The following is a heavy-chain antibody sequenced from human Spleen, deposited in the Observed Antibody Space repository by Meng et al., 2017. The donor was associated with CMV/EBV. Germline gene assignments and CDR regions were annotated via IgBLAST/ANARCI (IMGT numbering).Heavy chain of an antibody. CDR3: AGNIRQWLVGGMYYFDH. V-gene: IGHV4-39*07. J-gene: IGHJ4*02. CDR2: IYYSGST. D-gene: IGHD6-19*01. Sequence: SETLSLTCTVSGGSISSSSYNWGWIRQPPGKGLEWIGSIYYSGSTYYSPSLKSRLTISVDTSKNQFSLKLSSVTAADTAVYYCAGNIRQWLVGGMYYFDHWGQGTLVTVSS. CDR1: GGSISSSSYN.